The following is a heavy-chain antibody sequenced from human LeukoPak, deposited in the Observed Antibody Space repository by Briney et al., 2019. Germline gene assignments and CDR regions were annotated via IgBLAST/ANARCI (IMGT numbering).Heavy chain of an antibody. CDR1: GFTFSSYE. CDR3: ASLYCSSTSCYAYGY. V-gene: IGHV3-48*03. CDR2: ISSSGSTI. J-gene: IGHJ4*02. Sequence: GGSLRLSYAASGFTFSSYEMNWVRQAPGKGLEWVSYISSSGSTIYYADSVKGRFTISRDNAKNSLYLQMNSLRAEDTAVYYCASLYCSSTSCYAYGYWGQGTLVTVSS. D-gene: IGHD2-2*01.